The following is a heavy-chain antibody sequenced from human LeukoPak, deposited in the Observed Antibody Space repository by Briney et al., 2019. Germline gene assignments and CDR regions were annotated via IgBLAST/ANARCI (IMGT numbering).Heavy chain of an antibody. D-gene: IGHD6-19*01. CDR1: GFSFEDYA. Sequence: GGALRLSCAGSGFSFEDYAMHWVGQAPGKGLEWLSIISWNSGYIGYADSVKGRFTISRDNAKNSLYLQMNSLRAEDTAFYYCAKVRGTYSSGFYFDYWGPGALVTVSS. CDR2: ISWNSGYI. CDR3: AKVRGTYSSGFYFDY. J-gene: IGHJ4*02. V-gene: IGHV3-9*01.